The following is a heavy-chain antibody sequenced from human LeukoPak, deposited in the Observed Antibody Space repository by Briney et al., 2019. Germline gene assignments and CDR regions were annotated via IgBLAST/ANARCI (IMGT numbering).Heavy chain of an antibody. V-gene: IGHV1-2*06. CDR2: INPNSGGT. Sequence: ASVKVSCKASGYTFTDYYIHWVRQAPGQGLEWMGRINPNSGGTNYAQKFQGRVTMTRDTSISTAYMEVSRLRSDDTAVYYCARETTVGGAFDIWGQGTMVTVSS. CDR1: GYTFTDYY. CDR3: ARETTVGGAFDI. J-gene: IGHJ3*02. D-gene: IGHD4-23*01.